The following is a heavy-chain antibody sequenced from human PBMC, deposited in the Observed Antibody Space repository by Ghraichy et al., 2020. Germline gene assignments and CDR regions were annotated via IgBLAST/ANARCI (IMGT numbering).Heavy chain of an antibody. CDR3: SLKAPTVGATVHQYQYTYVDG. CDR1: GFSLTTSGMR. J-gene: IGHJ6*03. Sequence: QTLSLTCTLSGFSLTTSGMRVSWFRQPPGKALEWLARIDWDDDKFYTTSLRTRLTISKDTSKNQVVLTMTNMDPVDTATYFCSLKAPTVGATVHQYQYTYVDGWGKGTTVTVSS. V-gene: IGHV2-70*04. D-gene: IGHD1-26*01. CDR2: IDWDDDK.